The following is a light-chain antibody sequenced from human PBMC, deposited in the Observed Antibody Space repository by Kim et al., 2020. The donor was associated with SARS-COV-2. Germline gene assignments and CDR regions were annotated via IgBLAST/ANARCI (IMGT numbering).Light chain of an antibody. J-gene: IGKJ1*01. Sequence: SPGERATLSCRASQSVSSSYLAWYQQKPGQAPRLLIYGASSRATGIPDRFSSSGSGTDFTLTISRLEPEDFAVYYCQQYGSSPRTFGQGTKVDI. CDR1: QSVSSSY. V-gene: IGKV3-20*01. CDR2: GAS. CDR3: QQYGSSPRT.